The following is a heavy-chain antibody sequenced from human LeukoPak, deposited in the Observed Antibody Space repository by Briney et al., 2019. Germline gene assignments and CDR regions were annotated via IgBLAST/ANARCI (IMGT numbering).Heavy chain of an antibody. J-gene: IGHJ3*02. D-gene: IGHD2-15*01. CDR1: GFTFSSYS. Sequence: PGGSLRLSCAASGFTFSSYSMNWVGQAPGKGVEWVSSISSSSSYIYYADSVKGRFTISRDNAKNSLYLQMNSLRAEDTAVYYCASAPTPNDAFDIWGQGTMATVSS. CDR3: ASAPTPNDAFDI. CDR2: ISSSSSYI. V-gene: IGHV3-21*01.